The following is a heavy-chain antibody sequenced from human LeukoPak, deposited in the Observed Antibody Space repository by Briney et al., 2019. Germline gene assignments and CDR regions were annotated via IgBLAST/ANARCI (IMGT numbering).Heavy chain of an antibody. V-gene: IGHV4-59*12. Sequence: SETLSLTCTVSGGSISSYYWSWIRQPPGKGLEWIGYIYYSGSTNYNPSLKSRVTISVDTSKNQFSLKLSSVTAADTAVYYCARERRARWLAPNNQRGALDYWGQGTLVTVSS. CDR2: IYYSGST. CDR3: ARERRARWLAPNNQRGALDY. CDR1: GGSISSYY. D-gene: IGHD6-19*01. J-gene: IGHJ4*02.